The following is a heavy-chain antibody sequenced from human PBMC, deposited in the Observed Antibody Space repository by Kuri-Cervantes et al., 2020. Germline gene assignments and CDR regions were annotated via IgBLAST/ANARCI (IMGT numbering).Heavy chain of an antibody. CDR2: INHSGST. J-gene: IGHJ3*02. Sequence: SETLSLTCAVSDYSISSNYYWGWIRQPPGKGLEWIGEINHSGSTNYNPSLKSRVTISVDTSKNQFSLKLSSVTAADTAVYYCARRFAVLSSGWYVGAFDIWGQGTMVTVSS. CDR3: ARRFAVLSSGWYVGAFDI. V-gene: IGHV4-38-2*01. CDR1: DYSISSNYY. D-gene: IGHD6-19*01.